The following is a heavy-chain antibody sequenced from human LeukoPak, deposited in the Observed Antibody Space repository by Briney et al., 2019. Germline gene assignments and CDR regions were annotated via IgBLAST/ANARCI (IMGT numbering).Heavy chain of an antibody. Sequence: ASVKVSCKASGYTFTSYGISWVRQAHGQGLEWMGWISTYNGDTNYAQKLQGRVTMTTDTSTSTAYMELSSLRSEDTAVYYCASSYYYDSSAVQKFDYWGQGTLVTVSS. CDR3: ASSYYYDSSAVQKFDY. J-gene: IGHJ4*02. CDR2: ISTYNGDT. V-gene: IGHV1-18*01. CDR1: GYTFTSYG. D-gene: IGHD3-22*01.